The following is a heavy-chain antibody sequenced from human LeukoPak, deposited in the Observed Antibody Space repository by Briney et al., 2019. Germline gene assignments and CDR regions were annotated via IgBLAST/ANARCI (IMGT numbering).Heavy chain of an antibody. CDR1: GFTFSSYG. V-gene: IGHV3-30*18. CDR2: ISNDGSNK. J-gene: IGHJ4*02. CDR3: AKVDIVATIDAGRLVDY. D-gene: IGHD5-12*01. Sequence: GRSLRLSCAASGFTFSSYGMLWFRQAPDKGLEWGAAISNDGSNKYYADSVKGRFTISRDNSKNTLYLQMNSLRAEDTAVYYCAKVDIVATIDAGRLVDYWGQGTLVTVSS.